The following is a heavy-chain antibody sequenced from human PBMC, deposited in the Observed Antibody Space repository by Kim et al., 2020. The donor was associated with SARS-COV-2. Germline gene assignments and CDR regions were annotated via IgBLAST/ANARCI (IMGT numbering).Heavy chain of an antibody. J-gene: IGHJ4*02. Sequence: YYTDAVKGRFTSSRDNAKNLVYLQMNSLRDEDTAFYCCGRVDITKGDYWGQGTLVTVSS. CDR3: GRVDITKGDY. V-gene: IGHV3-11*01. D-gene: IGHD1-20*01.